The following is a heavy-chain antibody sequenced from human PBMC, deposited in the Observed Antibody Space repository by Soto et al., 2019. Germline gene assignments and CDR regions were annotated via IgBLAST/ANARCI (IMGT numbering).Heavy chain of an antibody. V-gene: IGHV3-30-3*01. CDR3: AREYCSGGSCYARRIGYYYYGMDV. D-gene: IGHD2-15*01. CDR1: GFTFSSYA. CDR2: ISYDGSNK. Sequence: QVQLVESGGGVVQPGRSLRLSCAASGFTFSSYAMHWVRQAPGKGLEWVAVISYDGSNKYYADSVKGRFTISRDNSKNTLYLKMNSLRAEDTAVYYCAREYCSGGSCYARRIGYYYYGMDVWGQGTTVTVSS. J-gene: IGHJ6*02.